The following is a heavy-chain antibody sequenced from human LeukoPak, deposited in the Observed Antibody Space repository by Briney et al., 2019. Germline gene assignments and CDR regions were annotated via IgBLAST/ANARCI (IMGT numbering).Heavy chain of an antibody. J-gene: IGHJ5*02. CDR2: IYYSGST. CDR3: VGRFYSNYWFDP. CDR1: GGSISSSSYY. V-gene: IGHV4-39*01. D-gene: IGHD4-11*01. Sequence: SETLSLTCTVSGGSISSSSYYWGWIRQPPGKGLEWIGSIYYSGSTYYNPSLKSRVTIFVDTSKNQFSLKLSSVTAADTAVYYCVGRFYSNYWFDPWGQGTLVTVSS.